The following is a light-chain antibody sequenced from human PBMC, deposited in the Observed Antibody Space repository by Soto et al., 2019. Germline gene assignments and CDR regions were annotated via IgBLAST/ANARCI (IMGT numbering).Light chain of an antibody. CDR3: SSYTSSSTQVL. Sequence: QSALTQPASVSGSPGQSITISCTGSNSDVGSYNYVSWYQQHPGNAPKLMIYDVTNRPSGVSNRFSGSKSGNTASLTISGLQAEDEADYYCSSYTSSSTQVLFGGGTKVTVL. CDR2: DVT. V-gene: IGLV2-14*01. J-gene: IGLJ2*01. CDR1: NSDVGSYNY.